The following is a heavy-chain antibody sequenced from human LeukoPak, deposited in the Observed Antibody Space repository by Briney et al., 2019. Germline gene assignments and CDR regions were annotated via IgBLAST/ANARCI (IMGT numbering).Heavy chain of an antibody. CDR3: ATSTAGRWYRDSHYFDY. D-gene: IGHD4-23*01. V-gene: IGHV3-74*01. J-gene: IGHJ4*02. Sequence: GGSLRLSCAASGFTFSSYWMHWVRQAPGKGLVWVSRINSDGSSTTYADSVKGRFTISRDNAKNTLYLQMNSLRAEDTAVYYCATSTAGRWYRDSHYFDYWGQGILVTVSS. CDR1: GFTFSSYW. CDR2: INSDGSST.